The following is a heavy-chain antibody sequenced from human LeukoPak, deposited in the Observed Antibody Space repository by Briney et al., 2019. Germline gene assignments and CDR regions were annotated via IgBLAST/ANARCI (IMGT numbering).Heavy chain of an antibody. D-gene: IGHD4-17*01. Sequence: SETLSLTCTVSSGSISRYHWSWIRQPPGKGLEWIGSIYHSGSTYYNPSLKSRVTISVDTSKNQFSLKLTSVTAADTAVYYCARDVVTTVTPDFDFWGQGTLVTVSS. CDR1: SGSISRYH. CDR2: IYHSGST. J-gene: IGHJ4*02. CDR3: ARDVVTTVTPDFDF. V-gene: IGHV4-38-2*02.